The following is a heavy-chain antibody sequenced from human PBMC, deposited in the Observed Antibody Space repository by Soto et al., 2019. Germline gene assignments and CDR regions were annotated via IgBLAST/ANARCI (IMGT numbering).Heavy chain of an antibody. CDR3: ARGGTTVTTEGYYYYYGMDV. Sequence: ASVKVSCKASGYTFISYAMNWVRQAPGQRLEWMGWINAGNGNTKYSQKFQGRVTITRDTSASTGYMELSSLRSEDTAVYYCARGGTTVTTEGYYYYYGMDVWGQGTTVTVSS. D-gene: IGHD4-17*01. J-gene: IGHJ6*02. CDR2: INAGNGNT. CDR1: GYTFISYA. V-gene: IGHV1-3*01.